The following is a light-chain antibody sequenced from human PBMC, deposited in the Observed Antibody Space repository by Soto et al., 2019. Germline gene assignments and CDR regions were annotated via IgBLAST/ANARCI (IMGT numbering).Light chain of an antibody. Sequence: QSALTQPASVSGSPGQSITISCTGTSSDVGSYDFVSWYQLHPGKAPKLILFKVNNRPSGVSYRFSGSKSGNTASLTISGLQADDEADYFCCSYSISTAYLFGTGTKVTVL. V-gene: IGLV2-14*01. CDR3: CSYSISTAYL. CDR2: KVN. CDR1: SSDVGSYDF. J-gene: IGLJ1*01.